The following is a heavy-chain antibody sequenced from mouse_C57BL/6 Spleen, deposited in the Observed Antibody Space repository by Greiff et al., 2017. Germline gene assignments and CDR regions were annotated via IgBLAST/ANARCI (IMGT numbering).Heavy chain of an antibody. CDR3: ARSGGYYAKDY. Sequence: QVQLQQPGAELVKPGASVKLSCKASGYTFTSYWMHWVKQRPGQGLEWIGMIHPNGGSTNYNEKFKSKATLTVDKSSSTAYMQRSRLTSEDSAVYYCARSGGYYAKDYWGQGTSVTVSS. V-gene: IGHV1-64*01. J-gene: IGHJ4*01. CDR2: IHPNGGST. CDR1: GYTFTSYW.